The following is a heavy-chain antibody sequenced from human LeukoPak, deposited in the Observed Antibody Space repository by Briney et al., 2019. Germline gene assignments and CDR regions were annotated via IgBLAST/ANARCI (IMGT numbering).Heavy chain of an antibody. J-gene: IGHJ4*02. CDR3: ARDMTTVTTLTY. CDR2: IIPILGIA. CDR1: GGTFSSYT. V-gene: IGHV1-69*04. D-gene: IGHD4-17*01. Sequence: GSSVKVSCKASGGTFSSYTISWVRQAPGQGLEWMGRIIPILGIANYARKFQGRVTITADKSTSTAYMELSSLRSEDTAVYYCARDMTTVTTLTYWGQGTLVTVSS.